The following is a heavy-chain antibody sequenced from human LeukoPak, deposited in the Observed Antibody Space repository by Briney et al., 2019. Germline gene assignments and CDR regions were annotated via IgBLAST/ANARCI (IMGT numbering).Heavy chain of an antibody. CDR2: IYYSGST. Sequence: SETLSLTCTVSGGSISSSSYYWGWIRQPPGKGLEWIGSIYYSGSTYYNPSLKSRVTISVDTSKNQFSLKLSSVTAADTAVYYCAATAVYYYDSSGYLYYGMDVWGQGTTVTVSS. V-gene: IGHV4-39*01. D-gene: IGHD3-22*01. J-gene: IGHJ6*02. CDR3: AATAVYYYDSSGYLYYGMDV. CDR1: GGSISSSSYY.